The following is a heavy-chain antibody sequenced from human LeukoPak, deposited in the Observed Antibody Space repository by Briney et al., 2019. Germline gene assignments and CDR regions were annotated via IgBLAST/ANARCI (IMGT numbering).Heavy chain of an antibody. J-gene: IGHJ4*02. CDR3: ARDPEDYGDYVYFDY. CDR1: GFTFSSYA. CDR2: ISYDGSNK. D-gene: IGHD4-17*01. V-gene: IGHV3-30-3*01. Sequence: GGSLRLSCAASGFTFSSYAMHWVRQAPGKGLEWVAVISYDGSNKYYADSVKGRFTISRDNSKNMLYLQMNSLRAEDTAVYYCARDPEDYGDYVYFDYWGQGTLVTVSS.